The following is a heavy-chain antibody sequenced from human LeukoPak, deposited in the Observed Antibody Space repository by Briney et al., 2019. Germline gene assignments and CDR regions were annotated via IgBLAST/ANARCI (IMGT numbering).Heavy chain of an antibody. CDR2: ISGSGGST. Sequence: GGTLRLSCAASGFTFSSYGMSWVRQAPGKGLEWVSAISGSGGSTYYADSVKGRFTISRDNSKNTLYLQMNSLRAEDTAVYYCAKDWGYWSGYADYWGQGTLVTVSS. V-gene: IGHV3-23*01. J-gene: IGHJ4*02. CDR3: AKDWGYWSGYADY. D-gene: IGHD2-15*01. CDR1: GFTFSSYG.